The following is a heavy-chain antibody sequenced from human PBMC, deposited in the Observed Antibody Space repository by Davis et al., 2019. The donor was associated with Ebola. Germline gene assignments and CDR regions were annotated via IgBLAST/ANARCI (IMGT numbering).Heavy chain of an antibody. Sequence: SVKVSCKASGNTISTYTIDWVRQAPGQGLEWMGGILPIFGTTSYAQRFQGRVTITADESTSTAYMELSSLRSEDTAVYYCARAWSSGWLYYFDYWGQGTLVTVSS. CDR3: ARAWSSGWLYYFDY. J-gene: IGHJ4*02. D-gene: IGHD6-19*01. CDR2: ILPIFGTT. CDR1: GNTISTYT. V-gene: IGHV1-69*13.